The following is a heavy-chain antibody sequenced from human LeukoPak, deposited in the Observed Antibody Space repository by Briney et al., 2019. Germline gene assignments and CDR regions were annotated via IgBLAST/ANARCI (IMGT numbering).Heavy chain of an antibody. CDR2: ISYDGSNK. CDR1: GFTFSSYG. CDR3: ASDSTDSGYDLFLFDY. Sequence: PGGSLRLSCAASGFTFSSYGMHWVRQAPGKGLEWVAVISYDGSNKYYADSVKGRFTISRDNSKNTLYLQMNSLRAEDTAVYYCASDSTDSGYDLFLFDYWGQGTLVTVSS. D-gene: IGHD5-12*01. V-gene: IGHV3-30*03. J-gene: IGHJ4*02.